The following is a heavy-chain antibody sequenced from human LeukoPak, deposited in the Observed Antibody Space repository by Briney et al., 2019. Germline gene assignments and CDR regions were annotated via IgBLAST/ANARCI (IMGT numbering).Heavy chain of an antibody. J-gene: IGHJ4*02. CDR3: ARGSFGQS. CDR1: GGPISSSSYY. CDR2: IYYSGST. D-gene: IGHD3-10*01. Sequence: SETLSLTCTVSGGPISSSSYYWGWIRQPPGKGLEWIGSIYYSGSTYYNPSLKSRVTISVDTSKNQFSLKLSSVTAADTAVYYCARGSFGQSWGQGTLVTVSS. V-gene: IGHV4-39*07.